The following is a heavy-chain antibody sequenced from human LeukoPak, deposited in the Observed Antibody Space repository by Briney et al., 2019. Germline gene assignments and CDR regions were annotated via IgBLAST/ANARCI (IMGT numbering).Heavy chain of an antibody. CDR2: LSGSGTST. CDR1: GFTFSNFG. V-gene: IGHV3-23*01. Sequence: GGSLRLSCAASGFTFSNFGMSWVREAPGKGLEWVSALSGSGTSTYYADSVKGRFTISRDNSKNTLYLQMNSLRAEDTAIYYCAKDRLTLDAFDIWGQGTMVTVSS. J-gene: IGHJ3*02. D-gene: IGHD2-21*02. CDR3: AKDRLTLDAFDI.